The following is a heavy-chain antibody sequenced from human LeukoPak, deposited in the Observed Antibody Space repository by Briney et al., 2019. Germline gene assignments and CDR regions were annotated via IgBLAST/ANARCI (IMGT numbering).Heavy chain of an antibody. Sequence: GESLRLSCATSGFSFSFYGMHWVRRAPGKGLEWVAFIQNDGSFTFYADSVQGRFSISRDNSKNTLFLQMNSLRADDTALYYCAKTSDQLLYSKFDFWGQGTLVTVSS. CDR1: GFSFSFYG. D-gene: IGHD2-15*01. J-gene: IGHJ4*02. V-gene: IGHV3-30*02. CDR2: IQNDGSFT. CDR3: AKTSDQLLYSKFDF.